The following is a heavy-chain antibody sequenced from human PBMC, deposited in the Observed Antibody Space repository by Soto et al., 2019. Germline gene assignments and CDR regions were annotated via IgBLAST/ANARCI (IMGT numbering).Heavy chain of an antibody. V-gene: IGHV1-46*03. CDR2: INPSGGST. J-gene: IGHJ6*03. D-gene: IGHD6-13*01. CDR1: GYTFTSYY. Sequence: GASVKVSCKASGYTFTSYYMHWVRQAPGQGLEWMGIINPSGGSTSYAQKFQGRVTMTRDTSTSTVYMELSSLRSEDTAVYYCARDYPAAGLTSYMDVWGKGTTVTVSS. CDR3: ARDYPAAGLTSYMDV.